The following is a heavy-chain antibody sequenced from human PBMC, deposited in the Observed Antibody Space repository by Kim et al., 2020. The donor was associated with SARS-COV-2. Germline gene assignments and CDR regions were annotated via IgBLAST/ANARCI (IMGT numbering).Heavy chain of an antibody. Sequence: GGSLRLSCAASGFTFSSYAMHWVRQAPGKGLEWVAVISYDGSNKYYADSVKGRFTISRDNSKNTLYLQMNSLRAEDTAVYYCARGLLKGLLHWFDPWGQGTLVTVSS. CDR3: ARGLLKGLLHWFDP. CDR1: GFTFSSYA. V-gene: IGHV3-30*04. D-gene: IGHD2-21*02. J-gene: IGHJ5*02. CDR2: ISYDGSNK.